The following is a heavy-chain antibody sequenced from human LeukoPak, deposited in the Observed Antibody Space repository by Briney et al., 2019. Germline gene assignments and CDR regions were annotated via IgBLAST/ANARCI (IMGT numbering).Heavy chain of an antibody. J-gene: IGHJ3*02. Sequence: SGTLSLTCTVSGGSIRSYYWSWLRQPPGKGLGWIGYIYYIGSTNYNPSLKSRVTISVDTSKNQFSLKLSSVTAADTAVYYCARGVREVGPGSGPSGGAFDIWGQGTMVTVSS. V-gene: IGHV4-59*01. CDR1: GGSIRSYY. CDR3: ARGVREVGPGSGPSGGAFDI. D-gene: IGHD6-19*01. CDR2: IYYIGST.